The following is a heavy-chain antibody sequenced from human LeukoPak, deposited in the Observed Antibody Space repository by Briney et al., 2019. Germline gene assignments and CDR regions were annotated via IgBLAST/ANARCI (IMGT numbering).Heavy chain of an antibody. CDR2: IFTSGIT. CDR1: GGSISIYF. V-gene: IGHV4-4*07. CDR3: ARESPGTYYNPLGYMDV. J-gene: IGHJ6*03. D-gene: IGHD3-10*01. Sequence: SETLSLTCTVSGGSISIYFWNWIRQPAGKGLEWIGRIFTSGITNYNPSLKSRVTMSVDTSKNQFSLNLSSVTAADTAVYYCARESPGTYYNPLGYMDVWGKGTTVTVSS.